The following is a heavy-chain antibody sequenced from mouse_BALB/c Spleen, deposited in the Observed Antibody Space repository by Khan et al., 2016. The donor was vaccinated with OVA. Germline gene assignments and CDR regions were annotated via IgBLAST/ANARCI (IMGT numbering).Heavy chain of an antibody. V-gene: IGHV1-7*01. CDR2: IDPGSGYT. CDR1: SYTFTTYW. CDR3: ARRRLFGVLVY. J-gene: IGHJ3*01. D-gene: IGHD1-1*02. Sequence: QVQLQQSGPELAKPGASVKISCKASSYTFTTYWMHWVKQRPGQGLEWIGYIDPGSGYTEYNQIFKDKATLTIDISSSTAYIQLSSLTSEDSAVCACARRRLFGVLVYWGQGSLVTVSA.